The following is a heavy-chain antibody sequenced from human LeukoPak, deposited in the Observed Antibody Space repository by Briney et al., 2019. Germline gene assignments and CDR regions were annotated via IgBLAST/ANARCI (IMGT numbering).Heavy chain of an antibody. J-gene: IGHJ4*02. D-gene: IGHD3-10*01. V-gene: IGHV1-2*02. CDR1: GYTFTGYY. CDR3: ALGAITMVRGVITYYFDY. Sequence: ASVKVSCKTSGYTFTGYYIHWVRQAPVQGLEWMGWINPNSGDTNYAQKLQGRVTMTTDTSTSTAYMELRSLRSDDTAVYYCALGAITMVRGVITYYFDYWGQGTLVTVSS. CDR2: INPNSGDT.